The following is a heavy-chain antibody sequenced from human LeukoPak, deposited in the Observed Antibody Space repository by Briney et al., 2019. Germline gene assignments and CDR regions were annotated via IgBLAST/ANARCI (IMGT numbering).Heavy chain of an antibody. V-gene: IGHV3-30*18. CDR1: GFTFSSYG. D-gene: IGHD3-9*01. J-gene: IGHJ4*02. Sequence: GRSLRLSCAASGFTFSSYGMHWVRQAPGKGLEWVAVISYDGSNKYYEDSVKGRFTISRDNSKNTLYLQMNSLRAEDTAVYYCAKGAGDILTQPDYWGQGTLVTVSS. CDR3: AKGAGDILTQPDY. CDR2: ISYDGSNK.